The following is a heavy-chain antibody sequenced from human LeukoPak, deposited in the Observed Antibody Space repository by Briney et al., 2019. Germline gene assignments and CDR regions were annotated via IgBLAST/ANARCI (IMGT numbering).Heavy chain of an antibody. CDR2: MNPNSGNT. CDR3: ARGGYCSGGSCYSPYYYGMDV. CDR1: GYTFTSYD. V-gene: IGHV1-8*01. J-gene: IGHJ6*02. Sequence: ASVKVSCKASGYTFTSYDINWVRQATGQGLEWMGWMNPNSGNTGYAQKFQGRVTMTRNTSISTAYMELSSLRSEDTAVYYCARGGYCSGGSCYSPYYYGMDVWGQGTTVTVS. D-gene: IGHD2-15*01.